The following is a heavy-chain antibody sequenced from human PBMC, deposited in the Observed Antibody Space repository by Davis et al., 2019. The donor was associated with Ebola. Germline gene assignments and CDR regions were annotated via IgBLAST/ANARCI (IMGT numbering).Heavy chain of an antibody. V-gene: IGHV4-39*07. CDR1: GGSISSSSYY. CDR3: ARSTLYYYYYGMDV. Sequence: SETLSLTCTVSGGSISSSSYYWGWIRQPPGKGLEWIGSIYYSGSTYYNPSLKSRVTISVDTSKNKFSLKLTSVTAADTAVYYCARSTLYYYYYGMDVWGQGTTVTVSS. CDR2: IYYSGST. J-gene: IGHJ6*02.